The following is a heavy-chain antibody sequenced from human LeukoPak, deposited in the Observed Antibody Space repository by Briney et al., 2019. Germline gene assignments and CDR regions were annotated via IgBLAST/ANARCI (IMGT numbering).Heavy chain of an antibody. D-gene: IGHD3-3*01. CDR1: GGSISSSSYY. J-gene: IGHJ4*02. Sequence: LVKPSETLSLTCTVSGGSISSSSYYWGWIRQPPGKGLEWIGSIYYSGSTYYNPSLKSRVTISVDTSKNQFSLKLSSVTAADTAVYYCASMGYYDFWSGYYFFDYWGQGTLVTVSS. CDR3: ASMGYYDFWSGYYFFDY. CDR2: IYYSGST. V-gene: IGHV4-39*07.